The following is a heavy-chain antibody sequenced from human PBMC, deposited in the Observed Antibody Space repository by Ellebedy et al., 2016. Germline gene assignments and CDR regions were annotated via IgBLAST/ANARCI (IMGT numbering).Heavy chain of an antibody. V-gene: IGHV4-39*01. CDR3: ARSLAVVLMVYDS. D-gene: IGHD2-8*01. Sequence: SETLSLTXSVSGDTISSSRYYWGWIHQPPGKGLEWIGSIYYTGSPYYNPSLRSRVTISVETSKNQLSLKLTSVTATDTAVYYCARSLAVVLMVYDSWGQGTLVTVSS. J-gene: IGHJ4*02. CDR1: GDTISSSRYY. CDR2: IYYTGSP.